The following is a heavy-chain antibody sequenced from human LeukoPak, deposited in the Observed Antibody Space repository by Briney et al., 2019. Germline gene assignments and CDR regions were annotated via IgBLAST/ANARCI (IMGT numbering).Heavy chain of an antibody. CDR3: ARDLIWAARLSWFDP. D-gene: IGHD6-6*01. CDR1: GGSISSYY. V-gene: IGHV4-4*07. CDR2: IYTSGST. Sequence: SETLSLTCTVSGGSISSYYWSWIRQPAGKGLEWIGRIYTSGSTNYNPSLKSRVTMSVDTSKNQFSLKLSSVTAADTAVYYCARDLIWAARLSWFDPWGQGTLVTVSS. J-gene: IGHJ5*02.